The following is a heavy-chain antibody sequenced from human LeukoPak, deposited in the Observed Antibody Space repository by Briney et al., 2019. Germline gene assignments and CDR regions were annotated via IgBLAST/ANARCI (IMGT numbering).Heavy chain of an antibody. D-gene: IGHD3-3*01. CDR2: ISAYNGNT. CDR1: GYTFTSYG. J-gene: IGHJ6*02. CDR3: ARGPLEWLFQTLYYYYGMDV. V-gene: IGHV1-18*01. Sequence: ASVKVSCKASGYTFTSYGISWVRQAPGQGLEWMGWISAYNGNTNYAQKLQGRVTMTRNTSISTAYMELSSLRSEDTAVYYCARGPLEWLFQTLYYYYGMDVWGQGTTVTVSS.